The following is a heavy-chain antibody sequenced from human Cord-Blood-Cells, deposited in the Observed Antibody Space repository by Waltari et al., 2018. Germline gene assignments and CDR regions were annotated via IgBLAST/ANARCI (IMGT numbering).Heavy chain of an antibody. CDR1: GFTFSSYS. Sequence: EVQLVESGGGLVKPGGSLSLSCAAPGFTFSSYSMNWVRQAPGKGLEWVSSISSSSSYIYYADSVKGRFTISRDNAKNSLYLQMNSLRAEDTAVYYCARRGDWYFDLWGRGTLVTVSS. J-gene: IGHJ2*01. CDR3: ARRGDWYFDL. D-gene: IGHD3-10*01. CDR2: ISSSSSYI. V-gene: IGHV3-21*01.